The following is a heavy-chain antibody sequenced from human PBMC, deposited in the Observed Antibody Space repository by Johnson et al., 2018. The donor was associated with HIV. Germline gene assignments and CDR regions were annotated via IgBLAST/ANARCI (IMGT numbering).Heavy chain of an antibody. J-gene: IGHJ3*02. D-gene: IGHD6-13*01. CDR3: AKGIAAAGTGAFDI. CDR2: ISGSGGSQ. Sequence: VQLVESGGGLVQPGGSLRLSCAASGFTFSSYWMSWVRTAPGKGLEWVSAISGSGGSQYYADAVTGLFTISRDNSKNTLYLQMNSLRAEDTAVYYCAKGIAAAGTGAFDIWGQGTMVTVSS. V-gene: IGHV3-23*04. CDR1: GFTFSSYW.